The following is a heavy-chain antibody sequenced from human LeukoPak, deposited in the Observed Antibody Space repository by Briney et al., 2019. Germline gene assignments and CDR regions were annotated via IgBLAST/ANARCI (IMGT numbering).Heavy chain of an antibody. D-gene: IGHD2-21*02. CDR2: INPNSGGT. CDR3: ARGYCSGDCFTLFDY. Sequence: ASVKVSCKASGYTFTGYYMHWVRQAPGQGLEWMGWINPNSGGTNYAQKFQGRVTMTRDTAISTAYMELSSLRSDDTAVYYCARGYCSGDCFTLFDYWGQGTLVTVSS. V-gene: IGHV1-2*02. J-gene: IGHJ4*02. CDR1: GYTFTGYY.